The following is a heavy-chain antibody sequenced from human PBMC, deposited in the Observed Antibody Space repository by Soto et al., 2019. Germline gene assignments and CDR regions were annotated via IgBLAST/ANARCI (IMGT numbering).Heavy chain of an antibody. CDR3: ARGRGVTAPYYYCGMDV. Sequence: SETLSLTCAVYGGSFSGYYWSWIRQPPGKGLEWIGEINHSGSTNYNPSLKSRVTISVDTSKNQFSLKLSSVTAADTAVYYCARGRGVTAPYYYCGMDVWGQGTTVTVSS. J-gene: IGHJ6*02. D-gene: IGHD2-21*02. CDR1: GGSFSGYY. CDR2: INHSGST. V-gene: IGHV4-34*01.